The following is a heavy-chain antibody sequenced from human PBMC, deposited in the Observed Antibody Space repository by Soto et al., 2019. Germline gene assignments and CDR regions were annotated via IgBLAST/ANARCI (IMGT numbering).Heavy chain of an antibody. CDR2: IYHSGNT. CDR1: GGSISSGGYS. Sequence: QLQLQESGSGLVKPSQTLSLTCAVSGGSISSGGYSWSWIRQPPGKGLEWIGYIYHSGNTYYNPSPKSLVTISVYRSKIQFPLKLSSVTAADTVVYYCARVPGLWGRGTLVTVSS. V-gene: IGHV4-30-2*01. CDR3: ARVPGL. J-gene: IGHJ2*01.